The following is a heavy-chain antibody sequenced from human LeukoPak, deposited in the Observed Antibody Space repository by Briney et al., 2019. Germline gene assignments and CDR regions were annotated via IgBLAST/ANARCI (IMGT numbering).Heavy chain of an antibody. CDR3: ARLTVRDDDWGDF. Sequence: ASVKVSCKTSGYAFSRYDMHWVRHAPGQGLEWMGIINPSGDSTSYPQKFQGRVTMTRDTSTNTVYMELSSLRSGDTAVYYCARLTVRDDDWGDFWAQGTLVTVSS. CDR1: GYAFSRYD. D-gene: IGHD3-9*01. CDR2: INPSGDST. J-gene: IGHJ4*02. V-gene: IGHV1-46*01.